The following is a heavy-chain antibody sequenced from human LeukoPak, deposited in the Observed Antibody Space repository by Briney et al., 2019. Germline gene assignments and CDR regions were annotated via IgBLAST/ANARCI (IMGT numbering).Heavy chain of an antibody. CDR3: ARSVSGHYYGSGSYLPQAFDY. Sequence: GESLKISCKGSGYGFTSYWIGWVRQMPGKGLEWMGIIYPGDSDTRYSPSFQGQVTISADKSISTAYLQWSSLKASDTAMYYCARSVSGHYYGSGSYLPQAFDYWGQGTLVTVSS. CDR1: GYGFTSYW. J-gene: IGHJ4*02. D-gene: IGHD3-10*01. V-gene: IGHV5-51*01. CDR2: IYPGDSDT.